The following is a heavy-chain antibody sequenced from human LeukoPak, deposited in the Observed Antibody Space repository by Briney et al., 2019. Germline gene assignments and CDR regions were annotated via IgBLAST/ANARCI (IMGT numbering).Heavy chain of an antibody. D-gene: IGHD2-15*01. V-gene: IGHV3-33*01. CDR2: IWYDGSNK. CDR1: GFTFSSYG. Sequence: SGGSLRLSCAASGFTFSSYGMHWVRQAPGKGLEWVAVIWYDGSNKYYADSVKGRFTISRDNSKNTLYLQMNSLRAEDTAVYYCASLGYCSDDSCSDYWGQGTLVTVSS. CDR3: ASLGYCSDDSCSDY. J-gene: IGHJ4*02.